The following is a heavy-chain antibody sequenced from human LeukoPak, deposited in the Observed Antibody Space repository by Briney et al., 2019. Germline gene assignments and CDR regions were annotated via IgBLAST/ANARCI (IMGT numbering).Heavy chain of an antibody. CDR2: ISSSGSTI. Sequence: GGSLRLSCAASGFTLSDYYMSWIRQAPGKGLEWVSYISSSGSTIYYADSVKGRFTISRDNAKNSLYLQMNSLRAEDTAVYYCARDHYTAMANDYWGQGTLVTVSS. V-gene: IGHV3-11*01. D-gene: IGHD5-18*01. CDR3: ARDHYTAMANDY. J-gene: IGHJ4*02. CDR1: GFTLSDYY.